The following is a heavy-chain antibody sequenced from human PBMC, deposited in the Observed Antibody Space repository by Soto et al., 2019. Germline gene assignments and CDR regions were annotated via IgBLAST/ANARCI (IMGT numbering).Heavy chain of an antibody. D-gene: IGHD1-20*01. J-gene: IGHJ3*02. CDR2: IYYSGSN. CDR3: ASELNNPDAFDI. CDR1: GGSISSGDYY. Sequence: QVQLQESGPGLVKPSQTLSLTCTVSGGSISSGDYYWSWIRQPPGQGLVWIGYIYYSGSNYYNPYPKRQVTISVEASTTQFSFKLRSVSAAATDVDLCASELNNPDAFDIWGQGTMVTVSS. V-gene: IGHV4-30-4*01.